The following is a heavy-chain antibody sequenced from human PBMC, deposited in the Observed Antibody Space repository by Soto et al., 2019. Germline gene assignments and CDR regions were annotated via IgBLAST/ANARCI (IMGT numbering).Heavy chain of an antibody. J-gene: IGHJ5*02. CDR3: AKDKDPIPTTGAAPGS. Sequence: GGSLRLSCAASGFTFSSYAMSWVRQAPGKGLEWVSAISGSGGSTYYADSVKGRFTISRDNSKNTLYLQMNSLRAEDTAGYYCAKDKDPIPTTGAAPGSWGQGTLVTVSS. CDR2: ISGSGGST. CDR1: GFTFSSYA. D-gene: IGHD1-26*01. V-gene: IGHV3-23*01.